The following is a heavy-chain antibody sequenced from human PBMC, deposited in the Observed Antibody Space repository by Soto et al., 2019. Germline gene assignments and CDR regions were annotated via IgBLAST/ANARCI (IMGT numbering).Heavy chain of an antibody. CDR1: GFTFSSYG. CDR3: ARDRLYGAGLIDV. V-gene: IGHV3-30-3*01. Sequence: GGSLRLSCAASGFTFSSYGMHWVRQAPGKGLEWVAVISSDGSDKYYADSVKGRFTISRDNSKNTLYVQLNRMRAEDTALYYCARDRLYGAGLIDVWGQGTRVTVSS. D-gene: IGHD3-10*01. J-gene: IGHJ6*02. CDR2: ISSDGSDK.